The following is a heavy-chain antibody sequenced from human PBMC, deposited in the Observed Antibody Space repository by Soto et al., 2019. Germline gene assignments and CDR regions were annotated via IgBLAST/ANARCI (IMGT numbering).Heavy chain of an antibody. V-gene: IGHV1-2*04. D-gene: IGHD6-13*01. CDR2: INPNTGRT. CDR1: GYAFASYG. CDR3: ARDSIAAAGQNWFDP. J-gene: IGHJ5*02. Sequence: ASVKVSCKASGYAFASYGVTWVRQAPGQGLEWMGWINPNTGRTKTVQKFQGWVTMTRDTSTSTAYMELRRLRSDDTAVYYCARDSIAAAGQNWFDPWGQGTLVTVSS.